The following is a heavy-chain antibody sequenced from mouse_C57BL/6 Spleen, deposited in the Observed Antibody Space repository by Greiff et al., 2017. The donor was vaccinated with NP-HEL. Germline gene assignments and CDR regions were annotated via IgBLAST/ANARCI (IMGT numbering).Heavy chain of an antibody. Sequence: QVHVKQPGAELVKPGASVKLSCKASGYTFTSYWMQWVKQRPGQGLEWIGEIDPSDSYTNYNQKFKGKATLTVDTSSSTAYMQLSSLTSEDSAVYYCAITTVVADYWGQGTTLTVSS. CDR2: IDPSDSYT. CDR3: AITTVVADY. D-gene: IGHD1-1*01. CDR1: GYTFTSYW. J-gene: IGHJ2*01. V-gene: IGHV1-50*01.